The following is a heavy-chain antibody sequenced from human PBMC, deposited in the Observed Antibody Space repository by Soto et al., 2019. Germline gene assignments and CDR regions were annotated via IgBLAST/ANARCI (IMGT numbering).Heavy chain of an antibody. V-gene: IGHV3-9*01. CDR1: GFTFDDYA. CDR3: AKADITGTYYYYYGMDV. CDR2: ISWNSGSI. D-gene: IGHD1-20*01. J-gene: IGHJ6*02. Sequence: GGSLRLSCAASGFTFDDYAMHWVRQAPGKGLEWVSGISWNSGSIGYADSVKGRFTISRDNAKNSLYLQMNSLRAEDTALYYCAKADITGTYYYYYGMDVWGQGTTVTVSS.